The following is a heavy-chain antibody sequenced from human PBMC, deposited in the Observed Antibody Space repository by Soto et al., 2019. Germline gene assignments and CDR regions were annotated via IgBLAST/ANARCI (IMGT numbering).Heavy chain of an antibody. CDR1: GFTFSSYG. J-gene: IGHJ4*02. Sequence: QVQLVESGGGVVQPGRSLRLSCAASGFTFSSYGMHWVRQAPGKGLEWVAVISYDGSNKYYSDSVKGRFTISRDNSKNTLFLQVNSLRAEDTAVYYCAKDGGGNLRRVTHFDYWGQGTLVTVSS. CDR3: AKDGGGNLRRVTHFDY. V-gene: IGHV3-30*18. CDR2: ISYDGSNK. D-gene: IGHD3-16*01.